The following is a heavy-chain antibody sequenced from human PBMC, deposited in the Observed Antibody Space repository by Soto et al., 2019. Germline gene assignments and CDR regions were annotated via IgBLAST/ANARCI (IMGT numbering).Heavy chain of an antibody. CDR2: IYYSGST. V-gene: IGHV4-30-4*01. CDR3: ARVVTIFGVAPHFDY. CDR1: GGSISSGDYY. Sequence: QVQLQESGPGLVKPSQTLSLTCTVSGGSISSGDYYWSWIRQPPGKGLEWIGYIYYSGSTYYNPSLKSRVTISVDTSKNQFSLKLSSVTAADTAVYYCARVVTIFGVAPHFDYWGQGTLVTVSS. J-gene: IGHJ4*02. D-gene: IGHD3-3*01.